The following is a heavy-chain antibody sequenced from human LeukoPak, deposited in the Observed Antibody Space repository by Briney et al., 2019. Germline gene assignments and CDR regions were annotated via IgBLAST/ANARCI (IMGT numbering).Heavy chain of an antibody. D-gene: IGHD1-26*01. CDR2: ISSSSSYI. CDR3: ARDAFNSGSYYPYY. Sequence: KTGGSLRLSCAASGFTFSSYSMNWVRQAPGKGLEWVSSISSSSSYIYYADSVKGRFTISRDNAKNSLYLQMNSLRAEDTAVYYCARDAFNSGSYYPYYWGQGTLVTVSS. V-gene: IGHV3-21*01. CDR1: GFTFSSYS. J-gene: IGHJ4*02.